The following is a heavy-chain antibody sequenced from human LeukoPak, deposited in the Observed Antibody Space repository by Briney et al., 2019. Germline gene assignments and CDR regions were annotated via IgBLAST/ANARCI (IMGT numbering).Heavy chain of an antibody. CDR2: MNPNSGNT. Sequence: ASVKVSCKASGYTFTSYDINWVRQATGQGLEWMGWMNPNSGNTGYAQKFQGRVTMTRNTSISTAYMALRSLRSEDTAVYYCARGGEAGDYGDYGKHYYYYYGMDVWGQGTTVTVSS. CDR3: ARGGEAGDYGDYGKHYYYYYGMDV. CDR1: GYTFTSYD. V-gene: IGHV1-8*01. D-gene: IGHD4-17*01. J-gene: IGHJ6*02.